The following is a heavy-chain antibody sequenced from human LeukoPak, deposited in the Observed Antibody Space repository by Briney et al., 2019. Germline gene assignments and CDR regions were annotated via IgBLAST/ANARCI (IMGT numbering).Heavy chain of an antibody. J-gene: IGHJ4*02. CDR3: ARSGYSSGWYVN. CDR2: MNLNSGNT. CDR1: GYTFTSYD. V-gene: IGHV1-8*01. D-gene: IGHD6-19*01. Sequence: ASVKVSCKASGYTFTSYDINWVRQATGQGLEWMGWMNLNSGNTGYAQKFQGRVTMTRNTSISTAYMELSSLRSEDTAVYYCARSGYSSGWYVNWGQGTLVTVSS.